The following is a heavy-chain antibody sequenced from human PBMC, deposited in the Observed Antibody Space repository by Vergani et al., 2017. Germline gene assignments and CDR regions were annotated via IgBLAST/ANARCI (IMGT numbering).Heavy chain of an antibody. V-gene: IGHV4-4*07. D-gene: IGHD5-24*01. Sequence: VQLQESGPGLLKPSETLSLTCSVSGASISSYFWSWIRQPAGKGLEWLGRVHTDGTAYYKPSLRTRVRLSADLSQSQFSLKMTSLTAADTAVYFCASDQWDDDGPRGWFAPWGQGILVTVSS. J-gene: IGHJ5*02. CDR2: VHTDGTA. CDR3: ASDQWDDDGPRGWFAP. CDR1: GASISSYF.